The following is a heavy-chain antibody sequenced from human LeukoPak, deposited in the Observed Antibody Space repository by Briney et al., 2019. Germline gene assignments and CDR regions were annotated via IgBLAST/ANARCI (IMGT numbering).Heavy chain of an antibody. V-gene: IGHV4-59*01. CDR2: IYYSGST. Sequence: PSETLSLTCTVSGGSISSYYWSWIRQPPGKGLEWIGYIYYSGSTNYNPSLKSRVTISVDTSKNQFSLKLSSVTAADTAVYYCARRYSKRPYYFDYWGQGTLVTVSS. J-gene: IGHJ4*02. CDR1: GGSISSYY. CDR3: ARRYSKRPYYFDY. D-gene: IGHD6-13*01.